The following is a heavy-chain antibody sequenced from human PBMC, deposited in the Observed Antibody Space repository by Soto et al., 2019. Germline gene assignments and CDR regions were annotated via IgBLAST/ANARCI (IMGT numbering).Heavy chain of an antibody. V-gene: IGHV1-69*01. Sequence: QVQLVQSGAEVKKAGSSVKVSCKVSGGTFSSYFINWVRQAPGQGLEWVGGIIPVFGSASFAEKFQGRVTITADESTSTAYMELSSLRSDDTAVYYCARDLGGLGDPFDNWGQGTRVTVFS. CDR2: IIPVFGSA. CDR1: GGTFSSYF. CDR3: ARDLGGLGDPFDN. D-gene: IGHD3-16*01. J-gene: IGHJ4*02.